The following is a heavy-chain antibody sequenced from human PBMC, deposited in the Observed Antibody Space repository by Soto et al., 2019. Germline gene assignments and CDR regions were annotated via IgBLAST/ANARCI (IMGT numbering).Heavy chain of an antibody. CDR1: GGSISSGDYY. J-gene: IGHJ5*02. D-gene: IGHD2-15*01. CDR3: ARSTANCCGGSCYSEGWFDP. CDR2: SYYSGST. V-gene: IGHV4-30-4*01. Sequence: QVQLQESGPGLVKPSQTLSLTCTVSGGSISSGDYYWSWIRQPPGKGLEWIGYSYYSGSTYYNPSLKSRVTISVDTSKNQFSLKLSSVTAADTAVYYCARSTANCCGGSCYSEGWFDPWGQGTLVTVSS.